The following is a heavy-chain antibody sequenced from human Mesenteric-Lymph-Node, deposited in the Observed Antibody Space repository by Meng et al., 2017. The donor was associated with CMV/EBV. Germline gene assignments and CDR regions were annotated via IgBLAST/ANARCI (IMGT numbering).Heavy chain of an antibody. V-gene: IGHV3-11*04. D-gene: IGHD3-3*01. CDR3: ARDTPFGVVTGFDY. CDR1: GFTFSDYY. Sequence: GGSLRLSCAASGFTFSDYYMSWIRQAPGKGLEWVSYISSSGSTIYYADSVKGRFTISRDNAKNTLFLHMNSLRAEDTAVYYCARDTPFGVVTGFDYWGQGTLVTVSS. CDR2: ISSSGSTI. J-gene: IGHJ4*02.